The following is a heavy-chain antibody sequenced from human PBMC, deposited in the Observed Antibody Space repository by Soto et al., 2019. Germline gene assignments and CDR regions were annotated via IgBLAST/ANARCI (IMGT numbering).Heavy chain of an antibody. V-gene: IGHV1-18*01. D-gene: IGHD3-16*01. CDR2: IRAYNGNT. CDR3: ARDRRRGDDYVWGSYGPGY. Sequence: GASVKVSCKASGYPFTSYGISWVRQAPGPGLEGMGWIRAYNGNTTHAEKLQGRVPMTTDTSTSTRYLELRSLRSDDTAVYCWARDRRRGDDYVWGSYGPGYWGQGTLVTVSS. CDR1: GYPFTSYG. J-gene: IGHJ4*02.